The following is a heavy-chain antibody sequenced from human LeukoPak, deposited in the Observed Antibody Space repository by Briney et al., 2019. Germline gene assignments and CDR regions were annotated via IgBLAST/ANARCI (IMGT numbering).Heavy chain of an antibody. V-gene: IGHV3-33*01. CDR1: GSTISGYA. CDR2: IWYDGSEK. CDR3: ARREYYYGSGSYYNRKPYYYGMDV. Sequence: GGSLRLSCVASGSTISGYAMHWVRQAPGKGLEWVAVIWYDGSEKYYGDSVKGRFTISRDNSKNTLYLQMNSLRAEDTAVYYCARREYYYGSGSYYNRKPYYYGMDVWGQGTTVTVSS. J-gene: IGHJ6*02. D-gene: IGHD3-10*01.